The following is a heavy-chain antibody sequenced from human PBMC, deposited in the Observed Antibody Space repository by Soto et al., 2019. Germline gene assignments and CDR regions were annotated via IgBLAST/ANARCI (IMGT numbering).Heavy chain of an antibody. D-gene: IGHD2-8*01. Sequence: QLQLQESGPGLVKPSETLFVTCSVSGASITGNRSHWGWTRQPPGKGLERIGTVYYRGQTYYNQSLDSRATQAMDASRNQFSLKLTSVAAAETVVYSGSRLTNGRQGDDWGQGTLVTVSS. CDR3: SRLTNGRQGDD. V-gene: IGHV4-39*01. J-gene: IGHJ4*02. CDR1: GASITGNRSH. CDR2: VYYRGQT.